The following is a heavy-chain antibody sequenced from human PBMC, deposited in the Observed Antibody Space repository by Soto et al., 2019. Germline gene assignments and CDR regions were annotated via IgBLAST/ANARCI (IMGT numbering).Heavy chain of an antibody. V-gene: IGHV4-39*07. J-gene: IGHJ4*02. Sequence: SETLSLTCTVSGGSISSSSYYWGWIRQPPGKGLEWIGEIYHSGSTNYNPSLKSRVTISVDKSKNQFSLKLSSVTAADTAVYYCARYDSSGYYHFDYWGQGTLVTVSS. CDR2: IYHSGST. CDR3: ARYDSSGYYHFDY. CDR1: GGSISSSSYY. D-gene: IGHD3-22*01.